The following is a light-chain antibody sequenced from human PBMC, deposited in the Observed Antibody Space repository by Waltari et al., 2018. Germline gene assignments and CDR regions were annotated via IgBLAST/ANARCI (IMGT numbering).Light chain of an antibody. Sequence: ELVLTQSPGTLSLSPGERATLSCRASRDIRTYLVWYQQKPGQAPRLLIYRASNRATGIPDRFSGSGSGTDFSLTISRLEPEDFAVYYCQNHERLPATFGQGTRVEIK. CDR2: RAS. CDR1: RDIRTY. J-gene: IGKJ1*01. CDR3: QNHERLPAT. V-gene: IGKV3-20*01.